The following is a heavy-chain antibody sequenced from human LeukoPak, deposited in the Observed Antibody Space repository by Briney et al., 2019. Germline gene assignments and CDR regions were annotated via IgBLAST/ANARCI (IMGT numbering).Heavy chain of an antibody. Sequence: PGGSLRLSCAASAFSLSNSNMNWVRQAPGKGLEYVSAISSNGGSTYYANSVKGRFTISRDNSKNTLYLQMGSLRAEDMAVYYCARGVLARGSSGWYFDYWGQGTLVTVSS. CDR3: ARGVLARGSSGWYFDY. J-gene: IGHJ4*02. V-gene: IGHV3-64*01. CDR2: ISSNGGST. CDR1: AFSLSNSN. D-gene: IGHD6-19*01.